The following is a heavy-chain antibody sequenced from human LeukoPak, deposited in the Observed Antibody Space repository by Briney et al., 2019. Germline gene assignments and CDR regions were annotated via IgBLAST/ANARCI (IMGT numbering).Heavy chain of an antibody. CDR3: ASRGMAAAGTGDYFDY. Sequence: SETLSLTCTVSGASISTSDDYWGWIRQPPGKGLEWIGSLSYSGSPYYNPSLKTRVTISVDTSKNQFSLKLNSLTAADTAVYYCASRGMAAAGTGDYFDYWGQGTLVTVSS. CDR2: LSYSGSP. CDR1: GASISTSDDY. D-gene: IGHD6-13*01. J-gene: IGHJ4*02. V-gene: IGHV4-39*07.